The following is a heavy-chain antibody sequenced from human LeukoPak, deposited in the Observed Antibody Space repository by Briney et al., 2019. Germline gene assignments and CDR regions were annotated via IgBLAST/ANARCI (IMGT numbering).Heavy chain of an antibody. CDR3: AKYNWNVYFDY. Sequence: GGSLRLSCAASGFTFSSYWMSWARQAPGKGLEWVANIKQDGSEKYYVDSVKGRFTISRDNAKNSLYLQMNSLRAEDTAVYYCAKYNWNVYFDYWGQGTLVTVSS. D-gene: IGHD1-1*01. V-gene: IGHV3-7*03. J-gene: IGHJ4*02. CDR2: IKQDGSEK. CDR1: GFTFSSYW.